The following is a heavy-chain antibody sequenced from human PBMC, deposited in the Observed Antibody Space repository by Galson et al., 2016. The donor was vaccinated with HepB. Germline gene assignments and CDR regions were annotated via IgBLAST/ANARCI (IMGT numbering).Heavy chain of an antibody. CDR3: AKDHSGYMYS. CDR2: ISDNGGAT. Sequence: SLRLSCAASGFTFGTYAMNWVRQAPGKGLEWVSAISDNGGATYYTDSVKGRFTISRDNSKNTLYLQMNSLRAEDTAVYYCAKDHSGYMYSWGQGILVTVSS. D-gene: IGHD5-12*01. V-gene: IGHV3-23*01. CDR1: GFTFGTYA. J-gene: IGHJ4*02.